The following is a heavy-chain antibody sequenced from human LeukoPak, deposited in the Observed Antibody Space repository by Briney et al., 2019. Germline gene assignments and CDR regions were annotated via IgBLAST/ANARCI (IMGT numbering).Heavy chain of an antibody. CDR3: AREGGTVVVGRFDY. CDR2: IQTDGSDK. J-gene: IGHJ4*02. CDR1: GIDFRASG. D-gene: IGHD2-2*01. Sequence: PGGSLRLSCAASGIDFRASGMHWVRQAPGMGLEWVTFIQTDGSDKYYAASVAGRFTISRDNSKNTVYLHMNSLRPDDTALYYCAREGGTVVVGRFDYWGQGTLATVSS. V-gene: IGHV3-30*02.